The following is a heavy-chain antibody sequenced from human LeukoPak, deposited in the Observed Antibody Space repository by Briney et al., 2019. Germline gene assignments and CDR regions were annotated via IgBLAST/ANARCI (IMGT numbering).Heavy chain of an antibody. V-gene: IGHV1-69*13. CDR2: IIPIFGTA. J-gene: IGHJ6*03. D-gene: IGHD3-3*01. CDR3: GRADFWSGYPPLYYYYYMDV. CDR1: GGTFSSYA. Sequence: SVKVSCKASGGTFSSYAISWVRQAPGQGLEWMGGIIPIFGTANYAQKFQGRVTITADESTSTAYMELSSLRSEDTAVYYCGRADFWSGYPPLYYYYYMDVWGRGTTVTVSS.